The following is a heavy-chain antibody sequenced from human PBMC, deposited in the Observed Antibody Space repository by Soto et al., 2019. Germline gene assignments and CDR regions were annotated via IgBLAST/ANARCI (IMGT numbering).Heavy chain of an antibody. Sequence: PSETLSLTCTVSGGSISSSSYYWGWIRQPPGKGLEWIGSIYYSGSTYYNPSLKSRVTISVDTSKNQFSLKLSSVTAADTAVYYCASSAYYYDSSGHYYFDYWGQGTLVTVSS. D-gene: IGHD3-22*01. CDR1: GGSISSSSYY. CDR2: IYYSGST. CDR3: ASSAYYYDSSGHYYFDY. V-gene: IGHV4-39*01. J-gene: IGHJ4*02.